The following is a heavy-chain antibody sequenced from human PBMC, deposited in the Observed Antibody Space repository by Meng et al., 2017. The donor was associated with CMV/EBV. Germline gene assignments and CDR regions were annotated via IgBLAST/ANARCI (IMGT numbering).Heavy chain of an antibody. CDR3: ARGGDSWYSDY. V-gene: IGHV1-69*12. Sequence: QVRVGQSSAGVKKPGSSVKVSCKTSGGTFSTFAISWVRQAPGEGLEWMGGIIPVFETANYAERFQDRVTITADDSTTTAYMELSSLRADDTALYFCARGGDSWYSDYWGQGTLVTVSS. CDR1: GGTFSTFA. CDR2: IIPVFETA. D-gene: IGHD1-26*01. J-gene: IGHJ4*02.